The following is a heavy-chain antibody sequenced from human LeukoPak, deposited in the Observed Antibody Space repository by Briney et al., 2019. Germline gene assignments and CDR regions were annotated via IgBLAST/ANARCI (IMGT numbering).Heavy chain of an antibody. D-gene: IGHD2-15*01. CDR2: ISSSGDT. CDR1: GFTFSSYA. Sequence: PGGSLRLSCAASGFTFSSYAMSWVRQAPGKGLEWVSAISSSGDTYYADSVKGRFTISRDNAKNSLYLQMNSLRAEDTAVYYCAREYCSGGSCSGWDYWGQGTLVTVSS. V-gene: IGHV3-21*01. J-gene: IGHJ4*02. CDR3: AREYCSGGSCSGWDY.